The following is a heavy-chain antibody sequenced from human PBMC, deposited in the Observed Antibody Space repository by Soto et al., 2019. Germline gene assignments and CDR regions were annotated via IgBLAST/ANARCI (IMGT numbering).Heavy chain of an antibody. V-gene: IGHV4-34*01. CDR2: INHSGST. CDR1: GGSFSGYY. D-gene: IGHD6-19*01. Sequence: SETLSLTCAVYGGSFSGYYWSWIRQPPGKGLEWIGEINHSGSTNYNPSLKSRVTISVDTSKNQFSLKLSSVTAADTAVYYCARRPHSSGWSYYFDCWGQGTLVTVSS. J-gene: IGHJ4*02. CDR3: ARRPHSSGWSYYFDC.